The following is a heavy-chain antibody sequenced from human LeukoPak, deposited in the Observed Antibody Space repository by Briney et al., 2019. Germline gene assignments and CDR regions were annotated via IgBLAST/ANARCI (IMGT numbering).Heavy chain of an antibody. CDR1: GFTVSDNN. CDR2: LHRDGSV. J-gene: IGHJ4*02. V-gene: IGHV3-53*01. D-gene: IGHD7-27*01. CDR3: AKDGGLWVSAHWGDS. Sequence: GGSLRLSCAASGFTVSDNNMIWVRQAPGKGLEWVSTLHRDGSVRYADSVKGRFTVSRDNSKNTLFLQMNSLRAEDTAVYYCAKDGGLWVSAHWGDSWGRGTLVTVSS.